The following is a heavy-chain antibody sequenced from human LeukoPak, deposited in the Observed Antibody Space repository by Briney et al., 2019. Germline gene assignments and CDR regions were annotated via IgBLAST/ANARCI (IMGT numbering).Heavy chain of an antibody. CDR2: IYYSGST. D-gene: IGHD1-7*01. CDR1: GGSISSGGYY. Sequence: PSQTLSLTCTVSGGSISSGGYYWSWIRQHPGKGLEWIGYIYYSGSTYYNPSLKSRVTISVDTSKNQFSLKLSSVTAADTAVYYCARIGITGTISSGLVGYWGQGTLVTVSS. J-gene: IGHJ4*02. CDR3: ARIGITGTISSGLVGY. V-gene: IGHV4-31*03.